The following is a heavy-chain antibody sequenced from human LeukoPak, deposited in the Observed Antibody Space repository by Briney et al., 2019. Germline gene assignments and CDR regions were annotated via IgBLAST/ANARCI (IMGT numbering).Heavy chain of an antibody. Sequence: SETLSLTCTVSGGSISSYYWSWIRQPPGKGLEWIGYIYYSGSTNYNPSLKSRVTISVDTSKNQFSLKLSSVTAADTAAYYCARGYCSGGSCYSFWFDPWGQGTLVTVSS. CDR1: GGSISSYY. CDR3: ARGYCSGGSCYSFWFDP. D-gene: IGHD2-15*01. V-gene: IGHV4-59*08. J-gene: IGHJ5*02. CDR2: IYYSGST.